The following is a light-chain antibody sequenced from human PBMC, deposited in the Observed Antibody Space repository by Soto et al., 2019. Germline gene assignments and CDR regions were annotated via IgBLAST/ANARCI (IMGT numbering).Light chain of an antibody. J-gene: IGKJ4*01. CDR1: HGINDY. CDR2: DTS. V-gene: IGKV1-33*01. Sequence: DIQRTQSPCSLAACVGGRVTITCQANHGINDYLTWYPQKAGNAPNLLIYDTSNLKTRLTSRLSGSEFAIDFTLSIPKLQAEPVATYYCQQYDNLRRPVAAGTMVDSK. CDR3: QQYDNLRRP.